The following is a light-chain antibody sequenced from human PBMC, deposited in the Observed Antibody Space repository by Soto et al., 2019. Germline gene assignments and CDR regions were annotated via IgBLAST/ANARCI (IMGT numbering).Light chain of an antibody. J-gene: IGLJ3*02. CDR2: RNN. CDR3: AAWDDSLSGPWV. V-gene: IGLV1-47*01. CDR1: SSNIGRNY. Sequence: QSVLTQPPSASGTPGQRVTISCSGSSSNIGRNYVYWYQQLPGTAPKLLIYRNNQRPSGVPGRFSGSKSGTSASLAISGLRSEDEGDYYCAAWDDSLSGPWVFGGGTKLTVL.